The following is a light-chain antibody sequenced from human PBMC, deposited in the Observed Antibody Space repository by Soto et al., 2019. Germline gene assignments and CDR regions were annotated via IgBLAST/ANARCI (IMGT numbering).Light chain of an antibody. J-gene: IGLJ1*01. CDR3: SSYTSSSTHV. CDR1: SSDVGGYNY. Sequence: QSALTQPASVSGSPGQSITISCTGTSSDVGGYNYVSWYQQHPGKAPKLMIYDVSNRPSGVSNRFSGSNSGNTASLTISGLQAEDEADYYCSSYTSSSTHVFGTGTKLTVL. V-gene: IGLV2-14*01. CDR2: DVS.